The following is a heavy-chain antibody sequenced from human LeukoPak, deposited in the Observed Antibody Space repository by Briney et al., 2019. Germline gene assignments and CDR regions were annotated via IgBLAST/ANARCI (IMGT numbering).Heavy chain of an antibody. Sequence: GGSLRLSCAASGFTFDDYAMHWVRQAPGKGLEWVSGISWNSGSIGYADSVKGRFTISRDNAKNSLYLQMNSLRAEDMALYYCAKGAGYSSSKYYFDYWGQGTLVTVSS. CDR3: AKGAGYSSSKYYFDY. CDR2: ISWNSGSI. J-gene: IGHJ4*02. CDR1: GFTFDDYA. D-gene: IGHD6-13*01. V-gene: IGHV3-9*03.